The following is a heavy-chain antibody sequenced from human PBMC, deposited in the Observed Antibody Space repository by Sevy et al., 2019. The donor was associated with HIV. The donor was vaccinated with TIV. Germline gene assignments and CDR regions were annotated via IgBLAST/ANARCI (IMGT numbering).Heavy chain of an antibody. J-gene: IGHJ5*02. CDR1: GYTFTSYG. D-gene: IGHD2-2*01. CDR2: ISAYNGNT. Sequence: ASVKVSCKASGYTFTSYGISWVRQAPGQGLEWMGWISAYNGNTNYAQKLQGRVTMTTDTSTSTACMELRSLRSDDTAVYYCARVGYCSSTSCYAGWFDPWGQGTLVTVSS. V-gene: IGHV1-18*01. CDR3: ARVGYCSSTSCYAGWFDP.